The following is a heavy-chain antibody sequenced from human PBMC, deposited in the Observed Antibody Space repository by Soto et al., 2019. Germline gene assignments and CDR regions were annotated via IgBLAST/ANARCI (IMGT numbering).Heavy chain of an antibody. J-gene: IGHJ6*02. D-gene: IGHD2-15*01. CDR2: ISGSGDKT. CDR1: GFTFSSYA. V-gene: IGHV3-23*01. Sequence: GGSLRLSCAASGFTFSSYAMSWVRQAPGKGLEWVSAISGSGDKTYYADSVKGRFTISRDNSKSTLFLQMNSLRAEDTAVYYCAKYTVPVVVVTYGMDVWGQGTTVTVSS. CDR3: AKYTVPVVVVTYGMDV.